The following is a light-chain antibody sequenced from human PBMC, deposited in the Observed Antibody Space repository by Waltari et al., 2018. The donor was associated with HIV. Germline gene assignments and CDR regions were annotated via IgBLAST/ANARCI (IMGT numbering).Light chain of an antibody. CDR3: SSYTSSSTYYV. CDR1: SSDVGGYNY. CDR2: DVS. V-gene: IGLV2-14*03. Sequence: QSALPQPASVSGSPGQSITLSCTGTSSDVGGYNYVPWYQQHPGKAPKLMISDVSNRPSGVSNRFSGSKSGNTASLTISGLQAEDEADYYCSSYTSSSTYYVFGTGTKVTVL. J-gene: IGLJ1*01.